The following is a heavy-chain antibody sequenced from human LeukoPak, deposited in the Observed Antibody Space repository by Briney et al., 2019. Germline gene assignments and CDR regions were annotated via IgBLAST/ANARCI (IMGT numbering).Heavy chain of an antibody. CDR2: INHSGTT. V-gene: IGHV4-34*01. CDR3: ARGLRYSSGWYLPLYWYFDL. J-gene: IGHJ2*01. CDR1: GGSLSGYY. D-gene: IGHD6-19*01. Sequence: SETLSLTCGVYGGSLSGYYWSWIRQPPGKWLEWIGEINHSGTTNYNPSLKSRVTISVDTSRNQFSLKLTSVTAADTAVYYCARGLRYSSGWYLPLYWYFDLWGRGTLVTVSS.